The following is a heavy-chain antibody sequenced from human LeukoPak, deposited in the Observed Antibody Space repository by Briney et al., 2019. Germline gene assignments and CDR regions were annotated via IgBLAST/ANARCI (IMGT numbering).Heavy chain of an antibody. D-gene: IGHD6-13*01. V-gene: IGHV3-23*01. CDR3: ARVGYSSAWYFFNF. J-gene: IGHJ4*02. Sequence: HPGGSLRLSCAASGISFSSFGMSWVRQTPEKGLEWVSTLSSTGTTFYAGSVKGRFTISRANSENTLYLQMDSLTAEDTALYYCARVGYSSAWYFFNFWGQGTLVTVSS. CDR1: GISFSSFG. CDR2: LSSTGTT.